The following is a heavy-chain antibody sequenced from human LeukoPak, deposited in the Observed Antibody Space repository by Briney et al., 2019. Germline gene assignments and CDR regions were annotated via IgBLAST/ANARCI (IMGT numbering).Heavy chain of an antibody. V-gene: IGHV6-1*01. CDR3: ARGGNSLFDY. Sequence: SQTLSLTCAISGDSVSSNGVAWNWIRQSPSRGLEWLGRTYYASGWSYDYALSVKGRITANPDTSKNQFSLQLNSVTPEDTALYSCARGGNSLFDYGGQGTWVTVPS. J-gene: IGHJ4*02. CDR1: GDSVSSNGVA. CDR2: TYYASGWSY.